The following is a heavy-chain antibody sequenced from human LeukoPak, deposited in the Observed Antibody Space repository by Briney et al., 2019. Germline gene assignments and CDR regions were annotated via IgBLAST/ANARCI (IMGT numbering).Heavy chain of an antibody. D-gene: IGHD6-13*01. Sequence: ASVKVSCKASGYTVTSYGISWVRQAPGQGLEWMGWISAYNGNTNYAQKLQGRATMTTDTSTSTAYMELRSLRSDDTAVYYCARYIPLTTYSSSLPTNWFDPWGQGTLVTVSS. V-gene: IGHV1-18*01. CDR3: ARYIPLTTYSSSLPTNWFDP. CDR2: ISAYNGNT. CDR1: GYTVTSYG. J-gene: IGHJ5*02.